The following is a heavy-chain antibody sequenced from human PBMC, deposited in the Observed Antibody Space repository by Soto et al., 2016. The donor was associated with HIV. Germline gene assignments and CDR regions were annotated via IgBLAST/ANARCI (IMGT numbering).Heavy chain of an antibody. D-gene: IGHD3-10*01. CDR3: ARDRGYYYGSGSSKAVYYYGMDV. CDR1: GFTFDDYG. Sequence: EVQLVESGGGVVRPGRSLRLSCAASGFTFDDYGMSWVRQAPGKGLEWVSGINWNGGSTTYADSVKGRFTISRDNAENFLYLQMNSLRAEDTALYYCARDRGYYYGSGSSKAVYYYGMDVWGQGTTVTVSS. CDR2: INWNGGST. V-gene: IGHV3-20*04. J-gene: IGHJ6*02.